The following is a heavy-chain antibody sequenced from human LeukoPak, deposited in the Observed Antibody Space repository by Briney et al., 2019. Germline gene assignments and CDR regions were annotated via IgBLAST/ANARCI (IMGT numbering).Heavy chain of an antibody. CDR3: AKDRSSGWYEY. Sequence: GGSLRLSCAASGFTFSSYSMNWVRQAPGKGLEWVSYISSSSTTIYYADSVKGRFTISRDNSKNTLYLQMNSLRAEDTAVYYCAKDRSSGWYEYWDQGTLVTVSS. D-gene: IGHD6-19*01. J-gene: IGHJ4*02. CDR1: GFTFSSYS. CDR2: ISSSSTTI. V-gene: IGHV3-48*01.